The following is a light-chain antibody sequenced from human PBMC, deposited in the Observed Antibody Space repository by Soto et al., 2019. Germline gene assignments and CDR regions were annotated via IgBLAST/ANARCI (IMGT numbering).Light chain of an antibody. V-gene: IGKV3-20*01. CDR1: QSVSSSY. Sequence: EIVLTQSPGTLSLSPGERATLSCRASQSVSSSYLARYQQKPGQAPRLLIYGASSRATGIPDRFSGSGSGTDFTLTISRLEPEDVAVYYCQQYGSSPWTFGQGTKVEIK. CDR3: QQYGSSPWT. CDR2: GAS. J-gene: IGKJ1*01.